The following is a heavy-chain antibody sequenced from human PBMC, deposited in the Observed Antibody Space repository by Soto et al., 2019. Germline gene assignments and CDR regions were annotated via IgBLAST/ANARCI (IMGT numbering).Heavy chain of an antibody. CDR3: VHHVTGGSFDV. J-gene: IGHJ3*01. CDR1: SFSLTTNGVG. Sequence: QITLKESGPTVVKPTQTLTLTCTFSSFSLTTNGVGVGWIRQPPGKALEWLALIYWDDDKRYSPTLKSRLAITKDTSKNQVVLTLTDVDPVDAATYFCVHHVTGGSFDVWGQGSRVTVSS. V-gene: IGHV2-5*02. D-gene: IGHD4-4*01. CDR2: IYWDDDK.